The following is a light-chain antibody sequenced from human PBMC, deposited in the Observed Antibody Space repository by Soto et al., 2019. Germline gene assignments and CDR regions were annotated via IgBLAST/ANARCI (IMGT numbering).Light chain of an antibody. J-gene: IGLJ2*01. CDR3: SSFTSTTAVV. Sequence: QSALTQPASVSGSPGQSITISCTGTSSDVGGFDYVSWYQVLPGKAPKLMISEVNNRPSGVSYRFSGSKSGNTASLTIYGLQAEDEADYYCSSFTSTTAVVFGGGTKLT. V-gene: IGLV2-14*01. CDR2: EVN. CDR1: SSDVGGFDY.